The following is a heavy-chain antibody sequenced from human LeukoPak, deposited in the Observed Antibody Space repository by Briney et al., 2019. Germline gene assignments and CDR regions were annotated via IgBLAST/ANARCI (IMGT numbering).Heavy chain of an antibody. CDR1: GFTFTSYA. J-gene: IGHJ4*02. CDR2: ISGSGTTT. D-gene: IGHD5-18*01. Sequence: GGSLRLSCAASGFTFTSYAMSWVRQAPGKGLEWVSAISGSGTTTYYADSVKGRFTISRDTSKSTLYLQMNSLRAEDTAVYYYIRDLFDGYSLDYWGQGALVTVSS. V-gene: IGHV3-23*01. CDR3: IRDLFDGYSLDY.